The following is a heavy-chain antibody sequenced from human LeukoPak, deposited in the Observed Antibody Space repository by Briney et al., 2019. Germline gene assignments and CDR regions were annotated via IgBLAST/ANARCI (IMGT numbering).Heavy chain of an antibody. CDR1: GFTFSTYN. CDR2: ISSSSSTI. V-gene: IGHV3-48*01. J-gene: IGHJ4*02. D-gene: IGHD5-12*01. CDR3: AKVPRHSGYDFLPAR. Sequence: GGSLRLSCAASGFTFSTYNMNWVRQAPGKGLEWVSYISSSSSTIYYADSVKGRFTISRDNAKNSLYLQMNSLRAEDTAVYYCAKVPRHSGYDFLPARWGQGTLVTVSS.